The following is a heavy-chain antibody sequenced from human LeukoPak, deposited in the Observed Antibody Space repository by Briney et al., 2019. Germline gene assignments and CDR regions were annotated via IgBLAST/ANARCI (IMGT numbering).Heavy chain of an antibody. CDR1: GFTLSNYG. CDR3: ANRRWLVSSFDY. D-gene: IGHD6-19*01. Sequence: GGTLRLSCAGSGFTLSNYGMSWVRQAPGKGLEWVSSISGSGDSSYYADSVKGRFTISRDNSKNTLYLQMNSLRAEDTAVYYCANRRWLVSSFDYWGQGTLVTVSS. CDR2: ISGSGDSS. J-gene: IGHJ4*02. V-gene: IGHV3-23*01.